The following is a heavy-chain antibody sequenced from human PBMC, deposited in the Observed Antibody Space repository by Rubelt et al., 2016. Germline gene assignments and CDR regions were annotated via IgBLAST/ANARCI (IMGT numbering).Heavy chain of an antibody. CDR1: GFTFTSYS. Sequence: GGGLVQPGGSLRLSCTASGFTFTSYSMNWVRQAPGKGLEWVGLISFDGSKKYYADSVEGRFTISRDNSKDTVYLQMYALRPEDTAVYYCARPVRGSLRDWFDPWGQGALVTVSS. V-gene: IGHV3-30*03. CDR3: ARPVRGSLRDWFDP. J-gene: IGHJ5*02. CDR2: ISFDGSKK. D-gene: IGHD2-15*01.